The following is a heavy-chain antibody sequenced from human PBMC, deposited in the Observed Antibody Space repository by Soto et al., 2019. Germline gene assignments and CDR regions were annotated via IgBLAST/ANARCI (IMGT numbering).Heavy chain of an antibody. Sequence: PGGSLRLSCAASGFTFSSYWMHWVRQTPGQGLLWVSQIKTDGSSTDYADSVKGRFTISRDNAKDTLYLQMNSLRVEDTAVYYCAMGTMDVWGKGTTVTVSS. CDR3: AMGTMDV. D-gene: IGHD7-27*01. J-gene: IGHJ6*04. CDR2: IKTDGSST. V-gene: IGHV3-74*01. CDR1: GFTFSSYW.